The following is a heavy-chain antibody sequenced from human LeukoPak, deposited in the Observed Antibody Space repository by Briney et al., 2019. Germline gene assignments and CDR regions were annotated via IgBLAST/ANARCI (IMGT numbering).Heavy chain of an antibody. CDR1: GGSLSSYY. Sequence: SEALSLTCTVSGGSLSSYYWSWIRQPAGKGLEWIGRMYISGRDSYNPSLKSRVTMSLDKSKNQFSLNLRSVTAADTAVYYCARGDGLSGYKTWGQGTLVTVSS. J-gene: IGHJ4*02. V-gene: IGHV4-4*07. D-gene: IGHD3-9*01. CDR2: MYISGRD. CDR3: ARGDGLSGYKT.